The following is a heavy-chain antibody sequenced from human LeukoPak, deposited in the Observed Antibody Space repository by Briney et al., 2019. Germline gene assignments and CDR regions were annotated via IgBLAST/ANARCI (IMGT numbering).Heavy chain of an antibody. CDR3: ARGKRFLATFNWFDP. Sequence: NPSETLSLTCTVSGGSIGSGGYYWSWIRQPPGRGLEWIGYIYHSGSTYYNPSLKSRVTISVDRSKNQFSLKLSSVTAADTAVYYCARGKRFLATFNWFDPWGQGTLVTVSS. CDR1: GGSIGSGGYY. D-gene: IGHD3-3*01. J-gene: IGHJ5*02. CDR2: IYHSGST. V-gene: IGHV4-30-2*01.